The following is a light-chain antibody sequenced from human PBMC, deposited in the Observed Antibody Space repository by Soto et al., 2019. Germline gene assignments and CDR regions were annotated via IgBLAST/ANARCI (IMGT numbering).Light chain of an antibody. CDR3: CSYAGSSTSLPRV. J-gene: IGLJ2*01. CDR1: SSDVGSYNL. Sequence: QSALTQPASVSGSPGQSITISCTGTSSDVGSYNLVSWYQQHPGKAPKLMIYEGSKRPSGVSNRFSGSKSGNTASLTISGLRAEDEADYYCCSYAGSSTSLPRVFGGGTKVTVL. CDR2: EGS. V-gene: IGLV2-23*01.